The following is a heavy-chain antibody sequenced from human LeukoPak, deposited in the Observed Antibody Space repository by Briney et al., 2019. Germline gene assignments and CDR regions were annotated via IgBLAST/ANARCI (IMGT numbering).Heavy chain of an antibody. J-gene: IGHJ4*02. Sequence: ASVKVSCKASGYTFISYDINWVRQATGQGLEWMGWMNPKSGNTGYAQKFQGRVTMTRNTSISTAYMELSSLRSEDTAVYYCARVPHLPYYDILTGYWYYFDYWGQGTLVTVSS. CDR1: GYTFISYD. CDR2: MNPKSGNT. V-gene: IGHV1-8*01. CDR3: ARVPHLPYYDILTGYWYYFDY. D-gene: IGHD3-9*01.